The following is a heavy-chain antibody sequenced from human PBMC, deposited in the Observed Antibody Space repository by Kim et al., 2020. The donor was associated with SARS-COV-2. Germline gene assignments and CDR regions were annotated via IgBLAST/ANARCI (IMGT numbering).Heavy chain of an antibody. D-gene: IGHD3-3*01. CDR2: IIPILGIA. CDR3: ARDNYDFWSGYYTVNWFDP. V-gene: IGHV1-69*04. Sequence: SVKVSCKASGGTFSSYAISWVRQAPGQGLEWMGRIIPILGIANYAQKFQGRVTITADKSTSTAYMELSSLRSEDTAVYYCARDNYDFWSGYYTVNWFDPWGQGTLVTVSS. J-gene: IGHJ5*02. CDR1: GGTFSSYA.